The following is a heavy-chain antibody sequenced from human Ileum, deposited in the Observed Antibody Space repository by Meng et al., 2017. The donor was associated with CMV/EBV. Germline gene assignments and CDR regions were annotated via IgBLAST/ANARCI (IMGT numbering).Heavy chain of an antibody. CDR2: INHRGNT. CDR3: ARKPGSLDY. V-gene: IGHV4-34*01. Sequence: QVQLQQWGAGLLKPSEPLSRTCAVYGGSFSGYYWSWIRQPPGKGLEWIGEINHRGNTNYNPSLKSRVTISVDTSKNQFSLKLSSVTAADTAVYYCARKPGSLDYWGQGALVTVSS. D-gene: IGHD1-14*01. J-gene: IGHJ4*02. CDR1: GGSFSGYY.